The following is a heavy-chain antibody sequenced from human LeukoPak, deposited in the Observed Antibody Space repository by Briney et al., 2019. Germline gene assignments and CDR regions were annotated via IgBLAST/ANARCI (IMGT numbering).Heavy chain of an antibody. CDR2: IYHSGST. Sequence: PSGTLSLTCAVSGGSISSSNWWSWVRQPPGKGLEWIGEIYHSGSTNYNPSLKSRVTISVDKSKNQFSLKLSSVTAADTAVYYCARGLDIVVVPAANQTLDYWGQGTLVTVSS. D-gene: IGHD2-2*03. CDR3: ARGLDIVVVPAANQTLDY. V-gene: IGHV4-4*02. J-gene: IGHJ4*02. CDR1: GGSISSSNW.